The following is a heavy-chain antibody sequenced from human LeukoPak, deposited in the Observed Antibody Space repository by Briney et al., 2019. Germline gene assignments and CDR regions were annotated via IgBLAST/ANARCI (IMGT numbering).Heavy chain of an antibody. V-gene: IGHV3-33*01. D-gene: IGHD3-10*01. CDR2: IWYDGSNK. Sequence: GGSLRLSCAASGFTFSSYGMHWVRQAPGKGLEWVAVIWYDGSNKYYADSVKGRFTISRDNSKNTLYLQMNSLRAEDTAVYYCARDRYGSGSYHYYGMDVWGQGTTVTVSS. J-gene: IGHJ6*02. CDR3: ARDRYGSGSYHYYGMDV. CDR1: GFTFSSYG.